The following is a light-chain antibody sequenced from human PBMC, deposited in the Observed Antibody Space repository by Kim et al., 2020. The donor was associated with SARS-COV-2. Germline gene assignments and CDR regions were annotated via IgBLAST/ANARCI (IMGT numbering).Light chain of an antibody. J-gene: IGLJ2*01. Sequence: SYELTQPPSVSVSPGQTASITCSGDKLGDKYACWYQQKPGQSPVLVIYQDSKRPSGIPERFSGSNSGHTATLTISGTQAMDEADYYCQAWESSTVVFGGG. CDR3: QAWESSTVV. CDR2: QDS. CDR1: KLGDKY. V-gene: IGLV3-1*01.